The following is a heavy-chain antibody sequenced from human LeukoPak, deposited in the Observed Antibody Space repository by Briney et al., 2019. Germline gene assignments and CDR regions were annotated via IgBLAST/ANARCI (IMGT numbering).Heavy chain of an antibody. V-gene: IGHV4-59*01. CDR1: GGSISSYY. CDR2: IYYSGST. CDR3: ARLGYCSSTSCYALDY. Sequence: SETLSLTCTVSGGSISSYYWSWIRQPPGKGLEWIGYIYYSGSTNYNPSLKSRVTISVDTSKNQFSLKLSSVTAADTAVYYCARLGYCSSTSCYALDYWGQGTLVTVSS. J-gene: IGHJ4*02. D-gene: IGHD2-2*01.